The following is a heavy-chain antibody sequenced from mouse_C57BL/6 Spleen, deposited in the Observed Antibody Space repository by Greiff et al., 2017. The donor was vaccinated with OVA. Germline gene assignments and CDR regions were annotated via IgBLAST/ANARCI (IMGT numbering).Heavy chain of an antibody. V-gene: IGHV1-67*01. CDR3: AREGWPRGRAMDY. Sequence: VQLQQSGPELVRPGVSVKISCKGSGYTFTDYAMHWVKQSHAKSLEWIGVISTYYGDASYNQKFKDTATMTVDKSSSTAYMELGRLTSEDSAAYYCAREGWPRGRAMDYWGQGTTLTVSS. J-gene: IGHJ2*01. CDR2: ISTYYGDA. D-gene: IGHD1-1*02. CDR1: GYTFTDYA.